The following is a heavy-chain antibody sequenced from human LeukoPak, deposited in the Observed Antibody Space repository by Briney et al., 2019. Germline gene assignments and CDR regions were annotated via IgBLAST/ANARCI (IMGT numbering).Heavy chain of an antibody. Sequence: PGGSLRLSCAASGFAFSSYNMKWVRQAPGKGLVWVSFISTTSTYIYYADSVKGRFTVSRDNSKNLLYLQMDSLRVEDTAVYYCARAGTCSSTSCDGGIEYWGQGTLVTVSS. CDR3: ARAGTCSSTSCDGGIEY. CDR1: GFAFSSYN. V-gene: IGHV3-21*06. J-gene: IGHJ4*02. D-gene: IGHD2-2*01. CDR2: ISTTSTYI.